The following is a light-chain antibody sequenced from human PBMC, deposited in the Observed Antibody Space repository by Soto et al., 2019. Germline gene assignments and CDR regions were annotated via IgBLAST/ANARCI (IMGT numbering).Light chain of an antibody. CDR2: EVS. V-gene: IGLV2-14*01. CDR3: SSYTSSRTLV. J-gene: IGLJ2*01. CDR1: SSYVGGYNY. Sequence: QSALTQPASVSGSPGQSITISCTGTSSYVGGYNYVSWYQQHPGKAPKLMIYEVSNRPSGVSNRFSGSKSGNTASLTISGLQAEDEADYYCSSYTSSRTLVFGGGTKLTVL.